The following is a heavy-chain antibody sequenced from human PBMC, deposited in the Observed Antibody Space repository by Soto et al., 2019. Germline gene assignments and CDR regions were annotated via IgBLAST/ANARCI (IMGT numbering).Heavy chain of an antibody. CDR3: AKGIAVAGFYYYYGMDV. V-gene: IGHV3-9*01. Sequence: EVQLVESGGGLVQPGRSLRLSCAASGFTFDDYAMHWVRQAPGKGLEWVSGLSWHSGRIGYADSVNGLFTISRYNAKNSLYLQMNRLRAEDTALYYFAKGIAVAGFYYYYGMDVWGQGTTVTVSS. D-gene: IGHD6-19*01. J-gene: IGHJ6*02. CDR1: GFTFDDYA. CDR2: LSWHSGRI.